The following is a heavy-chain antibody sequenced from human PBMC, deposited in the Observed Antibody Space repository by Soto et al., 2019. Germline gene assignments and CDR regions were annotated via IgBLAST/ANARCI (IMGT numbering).Heavy chain of an antibody. Sequence: EVQVVESGGGLVQPGGSLRLSCAASGFTFSSYEMNWVRQAPGKGLEWVSYISSSGSDRYYADSVRGRFTISRGNAKNSLYLQMNSLRVEDTGVYYCARAPANYYYYGMDVWGQGTTVTVS. CDR1: GFTFSSYE. CDR2: ISSSGSDR. J-gene: IGHJ6*02. CDR3: ARAPANYYYYGMDV. V-gene: IGHV3-48*03.